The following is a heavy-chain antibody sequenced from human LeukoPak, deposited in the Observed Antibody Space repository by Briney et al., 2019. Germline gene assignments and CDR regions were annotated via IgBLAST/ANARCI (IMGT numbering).Heavy chain of an antibody. V-gene: IGHV1-69*13. Sequence: ASVKVSCKASGGTFSSYVISWVRQAPGQGLEWMGGIIPIFGTANYAQKFQGRVTITADESTSTAYMELSSLRSEDTAVYYCATRSYDSSGYYYYYYGMDVWGQGTTVTVSS. D-gene: IGHD3-22*01. CDR1: GGTFSSYV. J-gene: IGHJ6*02. CDR2: IIPIFGTA. CDR3: ATRSYDSSGYYYYYYGMDV.